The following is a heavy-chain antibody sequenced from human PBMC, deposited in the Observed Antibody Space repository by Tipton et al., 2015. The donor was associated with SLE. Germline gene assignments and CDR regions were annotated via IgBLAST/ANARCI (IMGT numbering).Heavy chain of an antibody. J-gene: IGHJ4*02. CDR1: GFTYSGYA. CDR2: IRADGSNK. V-gene: IGHV3-30*02. CDR3: AGGTGAYFDH. D-gene: IGHD3-16*01. Sequence: GSLRLSCAVSGFTYSGYAMHWVRQAPGKGLEWVAFIRADGSNKDYADSVKGRFTISRDNSKNTLYLQMNRLGVEDTAVYYCAGGTGAYFDHWGQGTLVTVPS.